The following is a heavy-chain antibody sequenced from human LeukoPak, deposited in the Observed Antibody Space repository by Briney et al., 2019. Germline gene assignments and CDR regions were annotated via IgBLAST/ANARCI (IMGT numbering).Heavy chain of an antibody. Sequence: SETLSLTCTVSGGSVSSASYYWSWIRQPPGKGLGWLGYIYYSGTTNYNPSLKSRVTVSEDTSKNQFYLKLSSVTAADTAIYYCATIRGYCSGGRCYSDWYFDLWGRGTLVTVSS. CDR2: IYYSGTT. V-gene: IGHV4-61*01. J-gene: IGHJ2*01. CDR1: GGSVSSASYY. CDR3: ATIRGYCSGGRCYSDWYFDL. D-gene: IGHD2-15*01.